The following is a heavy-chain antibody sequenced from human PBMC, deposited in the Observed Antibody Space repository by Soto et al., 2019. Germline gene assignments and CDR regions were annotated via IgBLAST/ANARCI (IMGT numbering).Heavy chain of an antibody. CDR2: ISRSSTGI. Sequence: EVQLVESGGGRVHPGGSLRLSCAASGFTFSLYSMSWVRQAPGKGLELVSYISRSSTGIHYADSVKGRFTNSRDYATNSMHRLMNSLRDGDTAVYYCASSVTWGLDVWGQGTTVSISS. CDR3: ASSVTWGLDV. J-gene: IGHJ6*02. D-gene: IGHD5-18*01. CDR1: GFTFSLYS. V-gene: IGHV3-48*02.